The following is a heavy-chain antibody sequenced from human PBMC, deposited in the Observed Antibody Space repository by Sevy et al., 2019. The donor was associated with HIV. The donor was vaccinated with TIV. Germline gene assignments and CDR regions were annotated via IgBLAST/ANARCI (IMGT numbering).Heavy chain of an antibody. CDR1: GFTFSSYA. V-gene: IGHV3-23*01. CDR3: AKQGGYSSGWYPYYMDV. Sequence: GGSLRLSCAASGFTFSSYAMSWVRQAPGKGLEWVSAISGSGGSTYYADSVKGRFTISRDNSKNTLYLQMNSLRAEDTAVYYCAKQGGYSSGWYPYYMDVWGKGTTVTVSS. D-gene: IGHD6-19*01. CDR2: ISGSGGST. J-gene: IGHJ6*03.